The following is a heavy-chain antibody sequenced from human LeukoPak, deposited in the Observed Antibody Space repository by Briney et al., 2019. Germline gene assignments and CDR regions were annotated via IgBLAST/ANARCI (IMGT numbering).Heavy chain of an antibody. J-gene: IGHJ4*02. CDR3: ARENSHHLPYTLYY. CDR1: GFIFSNYW. V-gene: IGHV3-7*01. Sequence: GGSLRLSCAGSGFIFSNYWMTWVRQAPGKGLEWVANIKQDGSEKYSVDSVKGRFTISRDNAKNSLYLQMHSLRPEDTAVYYCARENSHHLPYTLYYWGQGTLVTVSS. D-gene: IGHD1-14*01. CDR2: IKQDGSEK.